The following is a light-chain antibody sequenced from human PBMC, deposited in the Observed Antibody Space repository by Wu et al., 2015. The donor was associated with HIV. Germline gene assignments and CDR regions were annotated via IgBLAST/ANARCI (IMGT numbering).Light chain of an antibody. CDR3: QQLNSFPLT. J-gene: IGKJ5*01. CDR2: DAS. Sequence: AIQLTQSPSSLSASIGDRVNITCRASQDIFTYLAWYQQTPGKPPRVLIYDASALQSGVSSRFSGSGSGKXFTLTISGLQREDLAIYFCQQLNSFPLTFGQGSRLEI. V-gene: IGKV1-13*02. CDR1: QDIFTY.